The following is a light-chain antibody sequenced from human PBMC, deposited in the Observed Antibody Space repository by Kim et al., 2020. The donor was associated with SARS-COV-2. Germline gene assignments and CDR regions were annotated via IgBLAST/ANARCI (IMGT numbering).Light chain of an antibody. CDR1: QGIRND. J-gene: IGKJ2*01. CDR3: QQHYSYPFT. CDR2: AAS. V-gene: IGKV1-17*01. Sequence: SASVGDRVTITGRASQGIRNDLGWYQQKPGKAPKRLIYAASSLVSGVPSKFSGSGSWTEFIFTISSLQPEDSATYYCQQHYSYPFTFGQGTKLEI.